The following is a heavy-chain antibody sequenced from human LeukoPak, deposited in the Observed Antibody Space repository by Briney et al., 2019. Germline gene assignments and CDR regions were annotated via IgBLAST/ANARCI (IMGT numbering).Heavy chain of an antibody. J-gene: IGHJ1*01. CDR1: GGSISNYY. D-gene: IGHD3-22*01. CDR2: IYYSGGT. Sequence: SETLSLTCTVSGGSISNYYWNWIRQPPGKGLEWIGSIYYSGGTYYNPSLKSRVTISVDTSKNQFSLKLSSVTAADTAVYYCARDKGYYYDSSGYYYRGYFQHWGQGTLVTVSS. CDR3: ARDKGYYYDSSGYYYRGYFQH. V-gene: IGHV4-39*07.